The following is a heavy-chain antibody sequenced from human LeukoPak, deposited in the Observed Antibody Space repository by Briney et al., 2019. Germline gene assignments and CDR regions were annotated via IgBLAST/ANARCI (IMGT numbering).Heavy chain of an antibody. Sequence: GGSLRLSCAASGFTFSSYTMNWVRQAPGKGLEWVAFISGSGVGTYYADSVKGRFTISRDNSWKTLYLQMNRLRDDATAVYYGAKDQVVSGSPAFDIWGQGTMVTVSS. CDR3: AKDQVVSGSPAFDI. CDR2: ISGSGVGT. J-gene: IGHJ3*02. V-gene: IGHV3-23*01. CDR1: GFTFSSYT. D-gene: IGHD2-15*01.